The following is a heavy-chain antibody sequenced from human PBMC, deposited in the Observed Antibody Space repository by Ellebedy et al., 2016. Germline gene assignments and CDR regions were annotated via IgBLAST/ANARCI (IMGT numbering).Heavy chain of an antibody. D-gene: IGHD1-7*01. CDR3: AKKGFKGGTTQSAYFDY. CDR2: IWYDGSNK. Sequence: GGSLRLSCAASGFTFSSYGMHWVRQAPGKGLEWVAVIWYDGSNKYYADSVKGRFTISRDNSKNTLYLQMNSLRAEDTAVYYCAKKGFKGGTTQSAYFDYWGQGTLVTVSS. V-gene: IGHV3-33*06. CDR1: GFTFSSYG. J-gene: IGHJ4*02.